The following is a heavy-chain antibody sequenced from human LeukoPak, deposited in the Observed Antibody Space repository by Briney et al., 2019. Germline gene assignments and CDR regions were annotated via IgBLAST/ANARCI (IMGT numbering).Heavy chain of an antibody. V-gene: IGHV4-31*03. CDR2: IYYSGST. Sequence: SETPSLTCTVSGGSISSGGYYWSWIRQHPGKGLEWIGYIYYSGSTYYNPSLKSRVTISVDTSKNQFSLKLSSVTAADTAVYYCASGIAAAGVHFQHWGQGTLVTVSS. CDR1: GGSISSGGYY. J-gene: IGHJ1*01. D-gene: IGHD6-13*01. CDR3: ASGIAAAGVHFQH.